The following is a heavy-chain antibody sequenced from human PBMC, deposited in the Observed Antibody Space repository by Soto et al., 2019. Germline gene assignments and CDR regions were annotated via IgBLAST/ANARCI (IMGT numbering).Heavy chain of an antibody. CDR2: TSYDGNNK. V-gene: IGHV3-30*19. J-gene: IGHJ4*02. CDR1: GFRFESFV. Sequence: QVQLVESGGGVVQPGTSLRLSCAASGFRFESFVMHWVRQAPGKGLEWVAFTSYDGNNKDYGDSVKGRFTVSRDNSQNTLHLQMDFLRPEDTALYYCARWGTTGGFDLWGQGTLVSVSS. CDR3: ARWGTTGGFDL. D-gene: IGHD3-16*01.